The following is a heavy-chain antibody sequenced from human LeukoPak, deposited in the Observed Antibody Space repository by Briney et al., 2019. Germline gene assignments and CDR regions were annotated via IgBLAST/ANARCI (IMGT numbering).Heavy chain of an antibody. CDR2: IIPIFGTA. J-gene: IGHJ6*03. V-gene: IGHV1-69*06. CDR1: GGTFSSYA. Sequence: ASVKVSCKASGGTFSSYAISWVRQAPGQGLEWMGGIIPIFGTANYAQKFQGRVTITADKSTSTAYMELSSLRSEDTAVYYCARDIPRASYYYYMDVWGKGTTVTVSS. CDR3: ARDIPRASYYYYMDV.